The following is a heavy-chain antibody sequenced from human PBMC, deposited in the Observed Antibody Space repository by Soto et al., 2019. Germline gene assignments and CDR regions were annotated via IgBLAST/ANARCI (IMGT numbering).Heavy chain of an antibody. Sequence: EVQLLESGGGLVQPGGSLRLSCAASGFTFDSYAMNWVRQAPGKGLEWVSTISGSGDYTYYTDSVKGLFTISRDNSKNMMYLQMNSLRAEDTAVYYCAKNRGLQYYFDYWGQGTLVTVSS. V-gene: IGHV3-23*01. CDR2: ISGSGDYT. CDR1: GFTFDSYA. J-gene: IGHJ4*02. CDR3: AKNRGLQYYFDY.